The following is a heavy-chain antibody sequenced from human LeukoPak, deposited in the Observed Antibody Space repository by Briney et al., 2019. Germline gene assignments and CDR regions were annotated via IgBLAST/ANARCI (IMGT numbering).Heavy chain of an antibody. J-gene: IGHJ5*02. CDR2: ISSSSSYI. V-gene: IGHV3-21*01. D-gene: IGHD3-3*01. CDR1: GFTFSSYT. Sequence: GRSLRLSCAASGFTFSSYTMNWVRQAPGKGLEWVSSISSSSSYIYYADSVKGRFTIWRDNAKNSLYLQMNSLRAEDTAVYYCAREIPFYDFWSGYKNWFDPWGQGTLVTVSS. CDR3: AREIPFYDFWSGYKNWFDP.